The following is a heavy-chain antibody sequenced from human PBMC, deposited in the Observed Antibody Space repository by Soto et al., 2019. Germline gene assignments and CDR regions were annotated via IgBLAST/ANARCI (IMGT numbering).Heavy chain of an antibody. J-gene: IGHJ5*02. D-gene: IGHD2-21*02. Sequence: SETLSLTCAVSGYSISTGFNWAWIRQPPGKGLEWIGSIYHSGSTYYTLSLKSRVTISSDASKNQISLKLSSVTAADTALYYCAREIVTAGGNNYFDPWGPGTLVTVSS. CDR1: GYSISTGFN. CDR2: IYHSGST. V-gene: IGHV4-38-2*02. CDR3: AREIVTAGGNNYFDP.